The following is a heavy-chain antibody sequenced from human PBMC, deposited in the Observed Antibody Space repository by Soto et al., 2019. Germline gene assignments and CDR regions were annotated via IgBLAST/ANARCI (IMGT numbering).Heavy chain of an antibody. V-gene: IGHV4-39*01. CDR1: GGSISSSSYY. Sequence: QLQLQESGPGLVKPSETLSLTCTVSGGSISSSSYYWGGIRQPPGKGLEWIWSISYSGSTYYNPYLNSPSTISVGTSKYQFSQTLSSVTAADTSVYYCARHGEIWGSYRQYYFDYWGQGTLVTVSS. D-gene: IGHD3-16*02. CDR2: ISYSGST. J-gene: IGHJ4*02. CDR3: ARHGEIWGSYRQYYFDY.